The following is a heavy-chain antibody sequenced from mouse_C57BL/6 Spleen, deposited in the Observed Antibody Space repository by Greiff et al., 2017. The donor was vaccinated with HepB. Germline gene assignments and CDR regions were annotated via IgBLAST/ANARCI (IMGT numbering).Heavy chain of an antibody. CDR2: ISSGGSYT. J-gene: IGHJ1*03. CDR1: GFTFSSYG. V-gene: IGHV5-6*02. D-gene: IGHD1-1*01. Sequence: DVKLVESGGDLVKPGGSLKLSCAASGFTFSSYGMSWVRQTPDKRLEWVATISSGGSYTYYPDSVKGRFTISRDNAKNTLYLQMSSLKSEDTAMYYCARPTTRYFDVWGTGTTVTVSS. CDR3: ARPTTRYFDV.